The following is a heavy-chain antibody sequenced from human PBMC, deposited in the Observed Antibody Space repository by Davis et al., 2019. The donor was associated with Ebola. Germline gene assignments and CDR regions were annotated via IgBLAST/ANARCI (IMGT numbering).Heavy chain of an antibody. V-gene: IGHV4-59*08. CDR3: AAPSSSGSPFDY. J-gene: IGHJ4*02. D-gene: IGHD6-19*01. CDR2: FHYRGST. Sequence: SETLSLTCTVSGGSMTSYYWSWIRQPPGKGLEWIGYFHYRGSTKYNPTLRSRVTISVDASENQFSLKLSSVTAADTAVYYCAAPSSSGSPFDYWGQGTLVTVSS. CDR1: GGSMTSYY.